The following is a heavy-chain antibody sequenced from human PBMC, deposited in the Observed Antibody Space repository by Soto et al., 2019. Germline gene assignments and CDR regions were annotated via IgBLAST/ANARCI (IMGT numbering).Heavy chain of an antibody. CDR1: GYTFTGYY. CDR3: ARADCSSTSCYAPIYYYGMDV. D-gene: IGHD2-2*01. J-gene: IGHJ6*02. CDR2: INPNSGGT. V-gene: IGHV1-2*04. Sequence: ASVKVSCTASGYTFTGYYMHWVRQAPGQGLEWMGWINPNSGGTNYAQKFQGWVTMTRDTSISTAYMELSRLRSDDTAVYYCARADCSSTSCYAPIYYYGMDVWGQGTTVTVSS.